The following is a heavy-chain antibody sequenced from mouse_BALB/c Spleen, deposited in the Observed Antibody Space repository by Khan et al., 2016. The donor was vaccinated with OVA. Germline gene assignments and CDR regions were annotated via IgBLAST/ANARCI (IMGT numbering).Heavy chain of an antibody. CDR1: GFSLTNYG. J-gene: IGHJ4*01. CDR3: ARYRFGYPLDY. V-gene: IGHV2-6*02. CDR2: NWSDGYT. D-gene: IGHD2-14*01. Sequence: VQPKEAGPGLVAPSQSLSITCTVSGFSLTNYGVHWVRQPPGKGLEWLVVNWSDGYTTYNSALKSRLSISKDNSKRQVFLKMNSLQTDDTSTYYCARYRFGYPLDYRGHGSSVTVSS.